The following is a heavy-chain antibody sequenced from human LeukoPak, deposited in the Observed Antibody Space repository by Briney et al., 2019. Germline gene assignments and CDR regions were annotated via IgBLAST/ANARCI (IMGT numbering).Heavy chain of an antibody. CDR1: GFTFSSYA. CDR2: VSGSDDSR. V-gene: IGHV3-23*01. J-gene: IGHJ3*01. CDR3: AKDSRLSIGGVFKT. D-gene: IGHD3-10*01. Sequence: RTGGSLRLSCAASGFTFSSYAMSWVRQAPGKGLEWVSSVSGSDDSREYIDAVRGRFTISRDNSKNMLYLQMNSLRVEDTALYYCAKDSRLSIGGVFKTWGQGTMVTLSS.